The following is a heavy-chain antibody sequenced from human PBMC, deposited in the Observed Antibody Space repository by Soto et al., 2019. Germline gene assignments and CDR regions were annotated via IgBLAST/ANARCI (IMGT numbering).Heavy chain of an antibody. D-gene: IGHD6-13*01. J-gene: IGHJ4*02. CDR3: ARTGYSSSWYVPQFDY. CDR1: GGSISSYY. Sequence: QVQLQESGPGLVKPSETLSLTCTVSGGSISSYYWSWIRQPPGKGLEWIGYIYYSGSTNYNPSLKSRVTISVDTPKNQFSLKLSSVTAADTAVYYCARTGYSSSWYVPQFDYWGQGTLVTVSS. CDR2: IYYSGST. V-gene: IGHV4-59*01.